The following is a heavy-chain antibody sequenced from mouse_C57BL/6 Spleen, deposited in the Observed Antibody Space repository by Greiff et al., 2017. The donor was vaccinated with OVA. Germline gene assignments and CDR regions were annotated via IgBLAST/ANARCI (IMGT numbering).Heavy chain of an antibody. CDR1: GYAFSSYW. CDR2: IYPGDGDT. V-gene: IGHV1-80*01. Sequence: VHLVESGAELVKPGASVKISCKASGYAFSSYWMNWVKQRPGKGLEWIGQIYPGDGDTNYNGKFKGKATLTADKSSSTAYMQLSSLTSEDSAVYFCARHLLFYYFDYWGQGTTLTVSS. J-gene: IGHJ2*01. CDR3: ARHLLFYYFDY.